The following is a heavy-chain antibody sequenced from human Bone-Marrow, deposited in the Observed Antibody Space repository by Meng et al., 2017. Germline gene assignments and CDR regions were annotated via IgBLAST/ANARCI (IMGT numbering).Heavy chain of an antibody. V-gene: IGHV4-34*01. CDR2: INHSGST. D-gene: IGHD3-10*01. J-gene: IGHJ3*02. Sequence: SETLSLTCAVYGGSFSGHYWSWIRQPPGKGLEWIGEINHSGSTNYNPSLKSRVTISVDTSKNQFSLKLSSVTAADTAVYYCAREIGLLWFGELSYAFDIWGQGTMVTVSS. CDR3: AREIGLLWFGELSYAFDI. CDR1: GGSFSGHY.